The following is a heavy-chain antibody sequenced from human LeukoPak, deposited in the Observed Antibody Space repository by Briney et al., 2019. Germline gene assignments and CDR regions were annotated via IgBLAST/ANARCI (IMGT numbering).Heavy chain of an antibody. Sequence: SETLSLTCTVSGGSVSSGSYYWSWIRQPPGKGLEWIGYIYYSGSTNYNPSLKSRVTISVDTSKNQFSLKLSSVTAADTAVYYCATFAQQRFDYWGQGTLVTVSS. V-gene: IGHV4-61*01. CDR1: GGSVSSGSYY. CDR2: IYYSGST. J-gene: IGHJ4*02. D-gene: IGHD6-25*01. CDR3: ATFAQQRFDY.